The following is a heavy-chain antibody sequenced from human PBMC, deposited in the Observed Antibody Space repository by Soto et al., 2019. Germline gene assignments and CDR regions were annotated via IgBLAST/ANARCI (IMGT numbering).Heavy chain of an antibody. J-gene: IGHJ5*02. CDR3: ARSAGIPANWFDP. Sequence: QVQLQESGPGLVKPSETLSLTCTVSGGSISSYYWSWIRQPPGKGLEWIGYIYYSGSTNYNPSLTSRVTIAVDTSKNQCSLKLGSVTAGDTAVYYCARSAGIPANWFDPWGQGTLVTVSS. CDR2: IYYSGST. V-gene: IGHV4-59*01. CDR1: GGSISSYY. D-gene: IGHD6-13*01.